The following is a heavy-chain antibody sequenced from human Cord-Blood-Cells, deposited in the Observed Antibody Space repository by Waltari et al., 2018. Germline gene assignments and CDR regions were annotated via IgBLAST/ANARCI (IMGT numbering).Heavy chain of an antibody. Sequence: QVQLQQWGAGLLKPSETLSLTCPVHGGSFSGYYWSWIRQPPGKGLEWIGEINHSGSTNYNPSLKSRVTISVDTSKNQFSLKLSSVTAADTAVYYCAVWGSHDYWGQGTLVTVSS. CDR1: GGSFSGYY. J-gene: IGHJ4*02. CDR3: AVWGSHDY. V-gene: IGHV4-34*01. D-gene: IGHD7-27*01. CDR2: INHSGST.